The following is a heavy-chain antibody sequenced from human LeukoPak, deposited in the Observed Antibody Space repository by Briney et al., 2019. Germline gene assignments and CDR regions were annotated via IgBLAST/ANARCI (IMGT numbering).Heavy chain of an antibody. V-gene: IGHV1-69*01. D-gene: IGHD3-22*01. Sequence: SVTVSCMASGVTLGSYDFTFTSSAISWVRQAPGQGLEWMGGIIPIYGRANYPQKFQGRVTITADESTRTVTMQLSSLRSEDTAVYYCAGFFYDNSNDAFDIWGQGTVVTVS. J-gene: IGHJ3*02. CDR1: GVTLGSYDFTFTSSA. CDR3: AGFFYDNSNDAFDI. CDR2: IIPIYGRA.